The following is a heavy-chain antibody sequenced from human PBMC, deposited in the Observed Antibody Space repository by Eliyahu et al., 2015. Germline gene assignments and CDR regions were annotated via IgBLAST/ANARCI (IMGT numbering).Heavy chain of an antibody. CDR3: ARRVYGHGMDV. J-gene: IGHJ6*02. CDR1: GFTLEDYD. D-gene: IGHD6-13*01. Sequence: EVQLVESGGGLVQPGRSLRLPCTTSGFTLEDYDMNXVRQGPGKGLEWVSGITRNSVDIGYADSVKGRFTISRDNAKNSLYLQMDSLRADDTALYYCARRVYGHGMDVWGQGTTVTVSS. CDR2: ITRNSVDI. V-gene: IGHV3-9*01.